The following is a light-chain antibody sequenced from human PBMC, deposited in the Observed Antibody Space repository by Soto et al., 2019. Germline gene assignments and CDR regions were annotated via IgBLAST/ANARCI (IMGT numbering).Light chain of an antibody. Sequence: SYELTQPPSVSVSLGQMARITCSGEALPKKYAYWYQQKPGQFPVLVIYKDSERPSGIPERFSGSSSGTIVTLTISGVQAEDEADYYCLSADSSGTRLFGGGTKVTVL. V-gene: IGLV3-16*01. CDR1: ALPKKY. J-gene: IGLJ3*02. CDR3: LSADSSGTRL. CDR2: KDS.